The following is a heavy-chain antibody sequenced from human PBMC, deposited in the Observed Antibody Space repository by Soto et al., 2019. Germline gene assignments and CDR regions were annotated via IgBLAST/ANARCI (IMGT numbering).Heavy chain of an antibody. CDR1: GGSFSGYY. CDR3: ATRFRLGYCSGGSCYPDRRYYFDY. D-gene: IGHD2-15*01. J-gene: IGHJ4*02. Sequence: PSETLSLTCAVYGGSFSGYYWSWIRQPPGKGLEWIGEINHSGSTNYNPSLKSRVTISVDTSKNQFSLKLSSVTAADTAVYYCATRFRLGYCSGGSCYPDRRYYFDYWGQGTLVTVS. V-gene: IGHV4-34*01. CDR2: INHSGST.